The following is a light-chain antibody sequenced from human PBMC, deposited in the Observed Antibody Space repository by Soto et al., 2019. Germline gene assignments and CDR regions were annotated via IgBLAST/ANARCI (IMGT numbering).Light chain of an antibody. CDR3: QHYGTSPFT. CDR2: GTS. Sequence: PGERATLSCRASQSIASSYFGWYQQKPGQAPRLLTYGTSSRATGIPDRFSGSGSGTDFTLTITRLEPEDVAVYYCQHYGTSPFTFGPGTKVEIK. V-gene: IGKV3-20*01. CDR1: QSIASSY. J-gene: IGKJ3*01.